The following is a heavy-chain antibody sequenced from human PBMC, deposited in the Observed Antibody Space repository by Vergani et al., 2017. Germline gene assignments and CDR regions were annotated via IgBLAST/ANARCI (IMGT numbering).Heavy chain of an antibody. CDR1: GFSFRNAW. CDR2: IKSTFDRGTT. D-gene: IGHD2-21*01. V-gene: IGHV3-15*07. CDR3: TTDPRYCGDGSCYWLRDHHYYGMDV. Sequence: VQLVESGGGIVKPGGSLRLSCVASGFSFRNAWMNWVRRTPGKGLEWVGRIKSTFDRGTTDYAAAVKGRFTISIDDSKNTLFLQMNGLKTEDIGVYYCTTDPRYCGDGSCYWLRDHHYYGMDVWGQGTTVTVSS. J-gene: IGHJ6*02.